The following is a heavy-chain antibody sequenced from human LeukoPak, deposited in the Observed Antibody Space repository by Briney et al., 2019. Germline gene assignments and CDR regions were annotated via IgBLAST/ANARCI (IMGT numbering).Heavy chain of an antibody. CDR2: INPDGSTT. V-gene: IGHV3-74*01. CDR1: EFTFSRHW. CDR3: ARSLVGASDF. Sequence: HPGGSLRLSCAGSEFTFSRHWMHWVRHAPGKGLVWVSRINPDGSTTNHADPVKGRFTVSRDNAKDTLYLQMNSLRAEDTAVYYCARSLVGASDFWGQGTLVTVSS. D-gene: IGHD1-26*01. J-gene: IGHJ4*02.